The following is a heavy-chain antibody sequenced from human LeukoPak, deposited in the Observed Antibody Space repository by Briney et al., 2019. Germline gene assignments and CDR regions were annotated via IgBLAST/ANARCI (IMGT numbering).Heavy chain of an antibody. CDR1: GASISRYY. CDR3: ARESHSSSLDY. D-gene: IGHD6-13*01. V-gene: IGHV4-59*01. Sequence: PSERLSLTCTVAGASISRYYWSWVRQPPGRGLEWMGYIYYSGSTNYNPSLKSRVTISVDTSKNQFSLKLSSVTAADTAVYYCARESHSSSLDYWGQGTLVTVSS. CDR2: IYYSGST. J-gene: IGHJ4*02.